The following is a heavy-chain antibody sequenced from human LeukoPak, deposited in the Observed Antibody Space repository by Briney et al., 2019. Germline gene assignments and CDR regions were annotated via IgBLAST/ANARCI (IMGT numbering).Heavy chain of an antibody. Sequence: KTSETLSLTCTVSGGSIRSSYYYWGWIRQPPGKGLEWIGSIYDSGSTYYNPSLKSRVTISVDTSKNQFSLKLNSVTAADTAVYYCARGDGGSSTVPIYWFDSWGQGTLVTVSS. J-gene: IGHJ5*01. D-gene: IGHD4-17*01. CDR2: IYDSGST. CDR1: GGSIRSSYYY. V-gene: IGHV4-39*01. CDR3: ARGDGGSSTVPIYWFDS.